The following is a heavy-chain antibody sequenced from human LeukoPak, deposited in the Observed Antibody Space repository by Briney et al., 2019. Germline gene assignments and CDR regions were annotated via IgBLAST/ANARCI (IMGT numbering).Heavy chain of an antibody. V-gene: IGHV3-74*01. D-gene: IGHD3-22*01. Sequence: GGSLRLSCAASGFSFSTYWMHWVRQAPGKGLVWLSRINTDGRGTNYADSVKGRFTVSRDNAKNTLYLQMNSLRAEDTAVYFCAGYYYDSRGYFAHDYWGQGTLVIVSS. J-gene: IGHJ4*02. CDR3: AGYYYDSRGYFAHDY. CDR2: INTDGRGT. CDR1: GFSFSTYW.